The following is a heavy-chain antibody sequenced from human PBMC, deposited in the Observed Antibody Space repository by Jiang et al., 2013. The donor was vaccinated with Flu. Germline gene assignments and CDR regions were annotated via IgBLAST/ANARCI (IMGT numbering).Heavy chain of an antibody. Sequence: GAEVKKPGESLRISCKGSGYSFTSYWISWVRQMPGKGLEWMGRIDPSDSYTNYSPSFQGHVTISADKSISTAYLQWSSLKASDTAMYYCARQAEMATSYWYFDLWGRGTLVTVSS. J-gene: IGHJ2*01. CDR2: IDPSDSYT. V-gene: IGHV5-10-1*01. D-gene: IGHD5-24*01. CDR1: GYSFTSYW. CDR3: ARQAEMATSYWYFDL.